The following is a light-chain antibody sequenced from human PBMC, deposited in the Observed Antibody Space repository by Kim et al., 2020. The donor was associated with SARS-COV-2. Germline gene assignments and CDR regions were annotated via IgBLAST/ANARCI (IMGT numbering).Light chain of an antibody. Sequence: FAPRERTTPTCRASPSIDKYLSWCQQKRRQTPKRVLCEASTRATGIPARVSGSGSGTDFTLTISGLEPEDFAVYYCQRRSHWPQTFGQGKRVESK. CDR1: PSIDKY. CDR2: EAS. J-gene: IGKJ5*01. V-gene: IGKV3-11*01. CDR3: QRRSHWPQT.